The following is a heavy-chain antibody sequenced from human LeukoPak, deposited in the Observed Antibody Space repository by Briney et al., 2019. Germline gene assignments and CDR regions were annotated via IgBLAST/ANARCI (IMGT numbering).Heavy chain of an antibody. J-gene: IGHJ5*02. CDR2: INHSGST. CDR1: GGSFSGYY. Sequence: SETLSLTCAVYGGSFSGYYWSWIRQPPGKGLEWIGEINHSGSTNYNPCLKSRVTLSVDTSKTQFSLKLSSVTAADTAVYYCARGYYNGYCSSTSCRRARFDPWGQGTLVTVSS. V-gene: IGHV4-34*01. CDR3: ARGYYNGYCSSTSCRRARFDP. D-gene: IGHD2-2*03.